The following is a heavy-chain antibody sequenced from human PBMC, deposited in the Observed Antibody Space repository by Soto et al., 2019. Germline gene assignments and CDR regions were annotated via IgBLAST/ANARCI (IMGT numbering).Heavy chain of an antibody. V-gene: IGHV3-23*01. J-gene: IGHJ4*02. Sequence: GGSLRLSCAASGFTFSSYAMSWLRQAPGKGLEWVSAISGSGGSTYYADSVKGRFTISRDNSKNTLYLQMNSLRAEDTAVYYCAKSPHIVVVPPDYWGQGTLVTVSS. CDR1: GFTFSSYA. D-gene: IGHD2-2*01. CDR3: AKSPHIVVVPPDY. CDR2: ISGSGGST.